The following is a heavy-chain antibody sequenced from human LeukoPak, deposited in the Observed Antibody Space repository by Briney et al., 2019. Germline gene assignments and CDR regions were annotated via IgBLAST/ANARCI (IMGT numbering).Heavy chain of an antibody. CDR3: AKDGGVGYYDSSGYSYFDY. Sequence: PGGSLRLSCAASGFTFSDYYMSWIRQAPGKGLEWVSAISGSGGSTYYADSVKGRFTISRDNSKNTLYLQMNSLRAEDTAVYYCAKDGGVGYYDSSGYSYFDYWGQGTLVTVSS. CDR2: ISGSGGST. V-gene: IGHV3-23*01. D-gene: IGHD3-22*01. J-gene: IGHJ4*02. CDR1: GFTFSDYY.